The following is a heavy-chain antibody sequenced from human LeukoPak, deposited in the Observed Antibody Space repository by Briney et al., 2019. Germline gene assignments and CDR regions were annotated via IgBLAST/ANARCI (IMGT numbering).Heavy chain of an antibody. D-gene: IGHD1-26*01. Sequence: PGGSLRLSCVASGLTFSNAWMSWVRQAPGKGLEWVGRIKSKTDGETTDYAAPVKGRFTISRDDSKNTLYLQLNRLNIGDTAVCYCITDPGAWAPIWGQGTMVTVSS. CDR2: IKSKTDGETT. CDR3: ITDPGAWAPI. J-gene: IGHJ3*02. CDR1: GLTFSNAW. V-gene: IGHV3-15*01.